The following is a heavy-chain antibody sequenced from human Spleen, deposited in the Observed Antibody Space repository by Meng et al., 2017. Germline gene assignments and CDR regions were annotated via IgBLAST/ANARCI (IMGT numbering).Heavy chain of an antibody. Sequence: GESLKISCAASGFTFSSYDMHWVRQATGKGLEWVSGIGTGGDTYYPGSVKGRFTFSRENAKNSLSLQMNSLRAEDTAVYYCAKNELRPMQGMDVWGQGTTVTVSS. D-gene: IGHD2-2*01. CDR2: IGTGGDT. V-gene: IGHV3-13*01. CDR1: GFTFSSYD. CDR3: AKNELRPMQGMDV. J-gene: IGHJ6*02.